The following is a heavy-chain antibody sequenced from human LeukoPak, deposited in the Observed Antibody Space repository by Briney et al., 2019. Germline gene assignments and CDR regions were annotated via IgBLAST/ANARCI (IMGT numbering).Heavy chain of an antibody. J-gene: IGHJ4*02. CDR2: IPFDGSHK. CDR1: GFTLSDYG. V-gene: IGHV3-30*02. CDR3: SKDFGPWGVGATPHY. Sequence: VGSLRLSCVVSGFTLSDYGIHWVRQAPGRGLQWVAFIPFDGSHKYYADSVEGRFTISRDTSKNTLYLQMNSLTVEDTAVYFCSKDFGPWGVGATPHYWGQGTLVTVSS. D-gene: IGHD1-26*01.